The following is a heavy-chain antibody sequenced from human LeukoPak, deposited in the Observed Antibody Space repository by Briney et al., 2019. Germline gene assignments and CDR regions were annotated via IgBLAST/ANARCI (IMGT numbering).Heavy chain of an antibody. V-gene: IGHV3-7*01. CDR2: IKQDGSEK. CDR3: ASNPYDFWSGYYEGFDY. Sequence: GGSLRLSCAASGFTFSSYWMSWVRQAPGKGLEWVANIKQDGSEKYYVDSVKGRFTISRDNAKNSLYLQMNSLRAEDTAVYYCASNPYDFWSGYYEGFDYWGQGTLVTVSS. CDR1: GFTFSSYW. D-gene: IGHD3-3*01. J-gene: IGHJ4*02.